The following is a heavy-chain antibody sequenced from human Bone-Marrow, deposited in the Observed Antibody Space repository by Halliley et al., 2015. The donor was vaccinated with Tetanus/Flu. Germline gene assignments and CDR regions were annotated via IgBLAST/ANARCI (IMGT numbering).Heavy chain of an antibody. CDR2: IFYDGSIK. D-gene: IGHD6-19*01. CDR3: ARGGDEWLVMAH. J-gene: IGHJ4*02. CDR1: GFTFGNFG. Sequence: SLRLSCEASGFTFGNFGMHWVRQAPGKGLEWVAVIFYDGSIKDYADSVKGRFTISRDNSKNMVFLQMNSLSDEDTAVYYCARGGDEWLVMAHWGQGTLVTVSS. V-gene: IGHV3-33*01.